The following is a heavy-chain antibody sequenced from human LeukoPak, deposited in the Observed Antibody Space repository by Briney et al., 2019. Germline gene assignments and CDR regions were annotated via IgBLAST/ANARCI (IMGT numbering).Heavy chain of an antibody. CDR1: GFTFSDYY. V-gene: IGHV3-11*01. CDR2: ISSSGSTI. CDR3: ARPSGSYYYDAFDI. Sequence: GGSLRLSCAASGFTFSDYYMSWIRQAPGKGLEWVSYISSSGSTIYYADSVKGRFTISRDNAKNSLYLQMNSLRAEDTAVYYCARPSGSYYYDAFDIWGQGTMVTVSS. D-gene: IGHD3-10*01. J-gene: IGHJ3*02.